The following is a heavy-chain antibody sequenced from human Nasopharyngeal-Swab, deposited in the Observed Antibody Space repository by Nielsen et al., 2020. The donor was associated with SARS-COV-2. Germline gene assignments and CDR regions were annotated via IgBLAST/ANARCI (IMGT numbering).Heavy chain of an antibody. D-gene: IGHD5-12*01. J-gene: IGHJ4*02. Sequence: LSLTCAASGFTFSSYAMHWVRQAPGKGLEWVAVISYDGSIKKSADSVEGRFTISRDNSKNTLYLQMNSLRTDDTAVYYCARGGSSGESSFDYWGQGTLVTVSA. CDR3: ARGGSSGESSFDY. CDR1: GFTFSSYA. CDR2: ISYDGSIK. V-gene: IGHV3-30-3*01.